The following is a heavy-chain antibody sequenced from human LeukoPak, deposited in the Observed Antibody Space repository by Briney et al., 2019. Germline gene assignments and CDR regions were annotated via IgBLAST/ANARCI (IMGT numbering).Heavy chain of an antibody. CDR1: GGSISSYY. V-gene: IGHV4-59*08. Sequence: SETLSLTCTVSGGSISSYYWSWIRQPPGKGLEWIGYIYYSGSTNYNPSLKSRVTISVDTSKNQFSLKLSSVTAADTAVYYCARTTQLHTMVGGINWFDPWGQGTLVTVSS. J-gene: IGHJ5*02. CDR3: ARTTQLHTMVGGINWFDP. CDR2: IYYSGST. D-gene: IGHD3-10*02.